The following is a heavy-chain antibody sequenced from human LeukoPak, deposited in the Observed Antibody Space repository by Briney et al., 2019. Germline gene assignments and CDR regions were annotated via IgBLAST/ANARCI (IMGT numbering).Heavy chain of an antibody. D-gene: IGHD2-15*01. V-gene: IGHV4-4*02. Sequence: SGTLSLTCAVSGGSISSSNWWSWVREPPGKGLEWFGEIYHSGSTNYNPSLKSRVTISVDKSKNQFSLKLSSVTAADTAVYYCARSRNCSGGSCYSKIPYYYYYYMDVWGKGTTVTISS. J-gene: IGHJ6*03. CDR2: IYHSGST. CDR1: GGSISSSNW. CDR3: ARSRNCSGGSCYSKIPYYYYYYMDV.